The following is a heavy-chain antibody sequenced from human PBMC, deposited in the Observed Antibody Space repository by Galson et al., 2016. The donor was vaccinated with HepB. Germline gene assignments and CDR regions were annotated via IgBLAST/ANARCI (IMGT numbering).Heavy chain of an antibody. J-gene: IGHJ5*01. CDR3: AKDRKSEGYCSRVSCHNWFDP. V-gene: IGHV3-23*01. Sequence: SLRLSCAASGFTFSNYAMTWVRQAPGKGLEWVSGISGSGGSTFYADSVKGRFTISRDNSKNTLYLQMNSLRAEDTAVYYCAKDRKSEGYCSRVSCHNWFDPWGQGTLVTVYS. CDR1: GFTFSNYA. CDR2: ISGSGGST. D-gene: IGHD2-15*01.